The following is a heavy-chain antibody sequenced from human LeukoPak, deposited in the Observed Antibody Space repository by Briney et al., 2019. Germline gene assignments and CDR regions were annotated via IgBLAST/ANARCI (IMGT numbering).Heavy chain of an antibody. V-gene: IGHV1-8*01. CDR2: MNPNSGNT. D-gene: IGHD2-15*01. Sequence: ASVKVSCKASGYTFTSYDINWVRQATGKGLEWMGWMNPNSGNTGYAQKFQGRVTMTRNTSISTAYMELSSLRSEDTAVYYYARALFMVVVRGGGFWGQRTLVTVSS. J-gene: IGHJ1*01. CDR1: GYTFTSYD. CDR3: ARALFMVVVRGGGF.